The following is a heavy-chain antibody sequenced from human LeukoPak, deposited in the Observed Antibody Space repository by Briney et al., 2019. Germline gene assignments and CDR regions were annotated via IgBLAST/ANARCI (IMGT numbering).Heavy chain of an antibody. Sequence: GGSLRLSCAASGFSFNSYGMHWVRQAPGKGLEWLAIISHDGSNTYYADSVKGRITISRDNAKNSLYLQMNSLRAEDTAVYYCARGLEVNGIGIGPWGQGTLVTVSS. CDR1: GFSFNSYG. D-gene: IGHD1-26*01. V-gene: IGHV3-30*03. CDR3: ARGLEVNGIGIGP. J-gene: IGHJ5*02. CDR2: ISHDGSNT.